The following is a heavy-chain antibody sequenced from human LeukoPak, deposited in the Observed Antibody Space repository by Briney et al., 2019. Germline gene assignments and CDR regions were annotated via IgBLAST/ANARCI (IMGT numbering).Heavy chain of an antibody. V-gene: IGHV3-21*01. Sequence: GSLRLSCAASGFTFSSYSMNWVRQAPGKGLEWVSSISSSTSYIYYADSVKGRFTISRDNAKNSLYLQMNSLRAEDTAVYYCARGAGYSSGWARFDYWGQGTLVTVSS. D-gene: IGHD6-19*01. CDR1: GFTFSSYS. J-gene: IGHJ4*02. CDR3: ARGAGYSSGWARFDY. CDR2: ISSSTSYI.